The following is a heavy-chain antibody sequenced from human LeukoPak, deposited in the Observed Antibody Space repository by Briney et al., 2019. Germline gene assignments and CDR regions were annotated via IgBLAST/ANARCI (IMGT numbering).Heavy chain of an antibody. CDR1: GFTFSSYW. CDR3: ARELYGSGSSYIDY. D-gene: IGHD3-10*01. J-gene: IGHJ4*02. V-gene: IGHV3-7*01. Sequence: GGSLRLSCAASGFTFSSYWMNWARQAPGKGLEWVASINHNGNVNYYVDSVKGRFTISRDNAKNSLYLQMNSLRAEDTAVYYCARELYGSGSSYIDYWGQGTLVTVSS. CDR2: INHNGNVN.